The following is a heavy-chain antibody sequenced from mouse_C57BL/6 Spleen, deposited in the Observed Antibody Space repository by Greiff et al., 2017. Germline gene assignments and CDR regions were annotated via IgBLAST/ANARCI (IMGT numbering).Heavy chain of an antibody. CDR3: ARSMGYGSSYEDY. Sequence: VQLQQSGPELVKPGASVKISCKASGYAFSSSWMNWVKQRPGKGLEWIGRIYPGDGDTNYNGKFKGTATLTADKSSSTAYMQLSSLTSEDSAVYFCARSMGYGSSYEDYWGQGTTLTVSS. J-gene: IGHJ2*01. CDR2: IYPGDGDT. V-gene: IGHV1-82*01. D-gene: IGHD1-1*01. CDR1: GYAFSSSW.